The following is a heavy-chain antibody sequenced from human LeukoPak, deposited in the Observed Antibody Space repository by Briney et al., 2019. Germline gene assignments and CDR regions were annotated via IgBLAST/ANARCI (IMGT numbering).Heavy chain of an antibody. CDR3: AKTESITMIVVVPPFLGY. Sequence: GGSLRLSCAASGFTFSSYAMSWVRQAPGKGLEWVSAISGSGGSTYYADSVKGRFTISRDNSKNTLYLQMNSLRAEDTAVYYCAKTESITMIVVVPPFLGYWGQGTLVTVSS. J-gene: IGHJ4*02. CDR1: GFTFSSYA. CDR2: ISGSGGST. D-gene: IGHD3-22*01. V-gene: IGHV3-23*01.